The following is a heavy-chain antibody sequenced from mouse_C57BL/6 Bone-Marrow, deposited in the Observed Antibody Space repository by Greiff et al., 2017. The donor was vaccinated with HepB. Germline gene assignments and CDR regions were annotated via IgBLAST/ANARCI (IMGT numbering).Heavy chain of an antibody. CDR3: ARHLYYSNYEAWFAY. J-gene: IGHJ3*01. Sequence: QVQLQQPGTELVQPGASVKLSCKASGYTFTSYWMHWVKQRPGPGLEWIGNINPSNGGTNYNEKFKSKATLTVDKSSSTAYMQLSSLTSEDSAVYYCARHLYYSNYEAWFAYWGQGTLVTVSA. CDR2: INPSNGGT. CDR1: GYTFTSYW. V-gene: IGHV1-53*01. D-gene: IGHD2-5*01.